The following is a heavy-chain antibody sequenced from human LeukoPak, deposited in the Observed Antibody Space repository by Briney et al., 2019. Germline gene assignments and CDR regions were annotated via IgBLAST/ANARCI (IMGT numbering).Heavy chain of an antibody. D-gene: IGHD3-22*01. J-gene: IGHJ4*02. V-gene: IGHV1-46*01. Sequence: GASVKVSCKASGYTFTNYGISWVRQAPGQGLEWMGIINPSGGSTSYAQKFQGRVTMTRDTSTSTVYMELSSLRSEDTAVYYCARGSRYYARYWGQGTLVTVSS. CDR3: ARGSRYYARY. CDR2: INPSGGST. CDR1: GYTFTNYG.